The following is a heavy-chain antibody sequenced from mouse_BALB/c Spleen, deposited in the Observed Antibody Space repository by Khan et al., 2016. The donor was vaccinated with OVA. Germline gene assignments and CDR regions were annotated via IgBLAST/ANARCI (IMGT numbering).Heavy chain of an antibody. CDR1: GYTFTTYW. V-gene: IGHV1-7*01. CDR2: INPTSGYT. J-gene: IGHJ2*01. Sequence: QVRLQQSGAELAKPGASVKMSCKASGYTFTTYWMHWVKQRPGQGLEWIGYINPTSGYTDYNEKFKDRATLSADKSSSTAYMQLSSLTSEDSAVCYCTRDRIDYWGQGTTLTVSS. CDR3: TRDRIDY.